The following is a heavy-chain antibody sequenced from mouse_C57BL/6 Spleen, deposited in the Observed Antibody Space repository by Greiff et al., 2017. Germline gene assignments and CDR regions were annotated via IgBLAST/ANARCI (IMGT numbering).Heavy chain of an antibody. CDR3: ARGGLLYRPGFAY. CDR2: INPSNGDT. J-gene: IGHJ3*01. V-gene: IGHV1-53*01. Sequence: QVQLQQPGTELVKPGASVKLSCKASGYTFTSYWMHWVKQRPGQGLEWIGIINPSNGDTIYNEKFKSKATLTVDKSSSTAYMQLSSLTSEDSAVYYCARGGLLYRPGFAYWGQGTLVTVSA. CDR1: GYTFTSYW. D-gene: IGHD2-1*01.